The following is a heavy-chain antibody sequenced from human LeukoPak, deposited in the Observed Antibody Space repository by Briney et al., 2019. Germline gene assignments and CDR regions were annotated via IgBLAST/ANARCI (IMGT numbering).Heavy chain of an antibody. CDR3: ARYSGSYYFDY. V-gene: IGHV4-30-2*01. Sequence: SETLSLTCAVSGGSISSGGYSWSWIRQPPGKGLEWIGYIYHSGSTYYNPSLKSRVTISVDRSKNQFSLKLSSVTAADTAVYYCARYSGSYYFDYWGRGTLVTVSS. D-gene: IGHD1-26*01. CDR1: GGSISSGGYS. J-gene: IGHJ4*02. CDR2: IYHSGST.